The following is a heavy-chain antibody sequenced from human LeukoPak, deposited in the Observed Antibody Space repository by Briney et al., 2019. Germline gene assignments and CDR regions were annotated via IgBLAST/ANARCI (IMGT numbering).Heavy chain of an antibody. V-gene: IGHV4-39*01. J-gene: IGHJ4*02. CDR3: ARRGYSSGWYYFDY. CDR1: GGSISSSSYF. Sequence: SETLSLTCTVSGGSISSSSYFWGWIRQPPGKGLEWIGSIYYSGSTYYSPSLKSRVTISVDTSKNQFSLKLSSVTAADTAVYYCARRGYSSGWYYFDYWGQGTLVTVSS. CDR2: IYYSGST. D-gene: IGHD6-19*01.